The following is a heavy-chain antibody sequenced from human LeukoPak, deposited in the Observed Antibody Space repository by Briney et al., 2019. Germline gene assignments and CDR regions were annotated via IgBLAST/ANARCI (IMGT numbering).Heavy chain of an antibody. CDR2: ISASDGDT. V-gene: IGHV1-18*01. CDR3: ARGYSSSWYGYFDY. Sequence: ASVKVSCKASGYAFTRHGLSWVRQIPGQGLEWMGWISASDGDTNYAQKFQGRFIMTTDTSTRTAYMELKTLRSGDTAVYYCARGYSSSWYGYFDYWGQGTLVTVSS. J-gene: IGHJ4*02. CDR1: GYAFTRHG. D-gene: IGHD6-13*01.